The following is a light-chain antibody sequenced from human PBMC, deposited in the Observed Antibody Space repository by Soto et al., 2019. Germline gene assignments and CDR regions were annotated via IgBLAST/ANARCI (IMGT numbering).Light chain of an antibody. CDR1: SGSIASNY. CDR3: QSYDSSNHVV. J-gene: IGLJ2*01. Sequence: NFMLTQPHSVSESPGKTVTISCTRSSGSIASNYVQWYQQRPGSSPTTVIYEDNQRPSGVPDRFSGSIDSSSNSASLTISGRKTEDEADSYCQSYDSSNHVVFGGGTKLTVL. CDR2: EDN. V-gene: IGLV6-57*01.